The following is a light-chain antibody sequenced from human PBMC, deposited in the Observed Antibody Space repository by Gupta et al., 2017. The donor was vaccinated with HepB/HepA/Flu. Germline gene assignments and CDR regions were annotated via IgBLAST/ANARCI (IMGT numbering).Light chain of an antibody. CDR2: AAS. Sequence: DIQMTQSPSSLSASVGDRVTITCRASQDIRNYLAWYQQKPGKVPKLLIYAASTLQSGVPPRFSGSGSGTDFTLTISSLQPEDVATFYCQRYDSAPWTFGQGTKLEIK. J-gene: IGKJ1*01. V-gene: IGKV1-27*01. CDR3: QRYDSAPWT. CDR1: QDIRNY.